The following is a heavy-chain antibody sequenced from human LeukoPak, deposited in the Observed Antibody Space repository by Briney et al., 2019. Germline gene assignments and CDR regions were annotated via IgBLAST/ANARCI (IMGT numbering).Heavy chain of an antibody. V-gene: IGHV3-21*04. CDR2: ISSSSSYI. CDR3: AKSEGARCLLPSDY. J-gene: IGHJ4*02. Sequence: GGSLRLSSAASGFTFSSYSMNWVRQAPGKGLEWVSSISSSSSYIYYADSVKGRFTISRDSAKNSLYLQMNSLRAEDTARYYCAKSEGARCLLPSDYWGQGTLVTVSS. CDR1: GFTFSSYS. D-gene: IGHD3-9*01.